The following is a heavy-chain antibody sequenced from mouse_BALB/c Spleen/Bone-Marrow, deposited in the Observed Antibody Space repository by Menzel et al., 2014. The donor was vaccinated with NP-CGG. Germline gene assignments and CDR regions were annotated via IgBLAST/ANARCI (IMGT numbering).Heavy chain of an antibody. CDR2: INPSNGGT. CDR3: TRGRTWDFDY. CDR1: GYTFTSYY. J-gene: IGHJ2*01. Sequence: QVQLQQPGAELVKPGASVKSSCKASGYTFTSYYMYWVKQRPGQGLEWIGEINPSNGGTNFNEKFKSRATLTVDKSSSTAYMQLSSLTSEDSAVYYCTRGRTWDFDYWGQGTTLTVSS. V-gene: IGHV1S81*02. D-gene: IGHD4-1*01.